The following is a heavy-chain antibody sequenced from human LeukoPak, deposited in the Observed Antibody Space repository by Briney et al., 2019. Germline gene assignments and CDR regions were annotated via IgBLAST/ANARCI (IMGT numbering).Heavy chain of an antibody. J-gene: IGHJ4*02. Sequence: GESLKISCKGSAYIFTNYWIGWVRQMPGKGLEWMGIIYPGDSDTRYSPSLRGQVTISADKSISTAYLQWNSLKASDTAMYFCARHMGGYSNSPFDYWGQGTLVTVSS. CDR2: IYPGDSDT. V-gene: IGHV5-51*01. CDR3: ARHMGGYSNSPFDY. CDR1: AYIFTNYW. D-gene: IGHD6-13*01.